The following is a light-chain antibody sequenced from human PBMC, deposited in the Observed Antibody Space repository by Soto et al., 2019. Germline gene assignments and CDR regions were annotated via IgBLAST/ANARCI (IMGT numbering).Light chain of an antibody. CDR1: SSDVGGYNS. CDR2: EVS. CDR3: SSYTSTTTRV. J-gene: IGLJ3*02. Sequence: QSALTQPASVSESPGQSITISCTGTSSDVGGYNSVSWYQQHPGKAPKLIIYEVSNRPSGISNRFSGSKSGNTASLTISGLQPDYEANYYCSSYTSTTTRVFGGGTKLTVL. V-gene: IGLV2-14*01.